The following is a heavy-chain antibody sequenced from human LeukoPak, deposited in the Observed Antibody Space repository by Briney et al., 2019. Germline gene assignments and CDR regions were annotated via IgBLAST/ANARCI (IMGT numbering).Heavy chain of an antibody. J-gene: IGHJ5*02. V-gene: IGHV4-34*01. Sequence: PSETLSLTCAVHNGSFSGYYWTWIRQAPGKGLEWIREINNSGVTYYNPSLKSRVTISRDTSKIQFSLQLKSVSAADTAVYYCARGGTTHYYGSGTSPWGQGTLVIVSS. CDR2: INNSGVT. CDR3: ARGGTTHYYGSGTSP. CDR1: NGSFSGYY. D-gene: IGHD3-10*01.